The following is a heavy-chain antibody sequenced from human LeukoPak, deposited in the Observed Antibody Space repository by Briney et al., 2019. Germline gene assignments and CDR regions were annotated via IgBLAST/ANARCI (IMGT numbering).Heavy chain of an antibody. V-gene: IGHV1-69*04. D-gene: IGHD2-15*01. CDR3: AGVVVAATYYYYYGMDV. CDR1: VGTFSSYA. J-gene: IGHJ6*02. Sequence: SVTVSCKASVGTFSSYAISWVRQAPGQGREWMGRIIPIFGIANYAQKFQGRVTITADKSTSTAYMELSSLRSEDTAVYYCAGVVVAATYYYYYGMDVWGQGTTVTVSS. CDR2: IIPIFGIA.